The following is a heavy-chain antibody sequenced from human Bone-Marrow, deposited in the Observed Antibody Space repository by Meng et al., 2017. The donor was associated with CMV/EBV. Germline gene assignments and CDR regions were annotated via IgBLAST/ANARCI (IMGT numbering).Heavy chain of an antibody. CDR3: ARELHGDGMDV. D-gene: IGHD4-23*01. CDR2: MNPNNGNT. CDR1: GYTFTSYE. J-gene: IGHJ6*02. V-gene: IGHV1-8*03. Sequence: ASVKVSCKASGYTFTSYEINWVRQAAGQGLEWMGWMNPNNGNTGYAQKFQGRVTITRNTSIRTAHMELSSLTSEDTAVYYCARELHGDGMDVWGQGTTVTVSS.